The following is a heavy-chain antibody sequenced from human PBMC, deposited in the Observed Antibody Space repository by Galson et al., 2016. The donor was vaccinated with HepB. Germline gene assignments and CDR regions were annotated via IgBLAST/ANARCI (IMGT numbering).Heavy chain of an antibody. Sequence: SVKVSCKASEYIFTAYYMHWVRQTPGQGLEWMGWINPDSGGTNYAQKFQGWVTMTRDTSISTAYMELTRLKSDDTAVYYCARDRGSTWSGPDYWGQGTLVTVSS. V-gene: IGHV1-2*04. J-gene: IGHJ4*02. D-gene: IGHD6-13*01. CDR2: INPDSGGT. CDR3: ARDRGSTWSGPDY. CDR1: EYIFTAYY.